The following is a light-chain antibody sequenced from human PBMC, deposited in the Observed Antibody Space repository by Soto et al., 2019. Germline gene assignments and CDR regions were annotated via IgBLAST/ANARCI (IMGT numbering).Light chain of an antibody. CDR2: EVS. J-gene: IGLJ1*01. V-gene: IGLV2-14*01. Sequence: QSALTQPASVSGSPGQSITISCTGTSSDVGGYNYFSWYQQHPGKAPKLMIYEVSNRPSGVSNRFSGSKSGNTASLTISGLQAEDEADYYCTSYTSSITYVFGTGTKLTVL. CDR1: SSDVGGYNY. CDR3: TSYTSSITYV.